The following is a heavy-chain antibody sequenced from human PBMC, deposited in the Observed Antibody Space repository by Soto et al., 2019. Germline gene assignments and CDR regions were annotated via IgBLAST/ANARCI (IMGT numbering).Heavy chain of an antibody. Sequence: QVQLVQSGAEVKKPGSSVKVSCKASGGTFSNYAINWMRQAPGQGLEWMGGSIPLFGTPNYAQKFQGRVTFTAHKSTSTAYMELRSLRSDDTAVYYCARGWETVGTTTPFAYWGQGTLVTVSS. CDR2: SIPLFGTP. CDR3: ARGWETVGTTTPFAY. CDR1: GGTFSNYA. J-gene: IGHJ4*02. D-gene: IGHD1-26*01. V-gene: IGHV1-69*06.